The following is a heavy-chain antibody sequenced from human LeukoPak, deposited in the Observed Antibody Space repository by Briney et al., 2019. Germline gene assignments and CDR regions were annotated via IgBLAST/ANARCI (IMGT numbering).Heavy chain of an antibody. J-gene: IGHJ6*03. CDR1: GYTFTSYD. D-gene: IGHD3-10*01. CDR2: MNPNSGNT. V-gene: IGHV1-8*01. Sequence: ASVKVSCKASGYTFTSYDINWVRQATGQGLEWMGWMNPNSGNTGYAQKFQGRVTMTRNTSISTAYMELSSLRSEDTAVYYCARSRRGSGSRDYYCYYMDVWGKGTTVTVSS. CDR3: ARSRRGSGSRDYYCYYMDV.